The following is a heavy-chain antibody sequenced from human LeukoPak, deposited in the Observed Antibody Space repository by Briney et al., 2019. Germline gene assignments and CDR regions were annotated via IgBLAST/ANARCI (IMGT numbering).Heavy chain of an antibody. CDR1: GFTFSSYS. V-gene: IGHV3-48*04. J-gene: IGHJ4*02. CDR3: ARPSGHFDY. Sequence: GGSLRLSCAASGFTFSSYSMNWVRQAPGKGLEWVSYISSSSSTIYYADSVKDRFTISRDNAKNSLYLQMNSLRAEDTAVYYCARPSGHFDYWGQGTLVTVSS. CDR2: ISSSSSTI. D-gene: IGHD1-14*01.